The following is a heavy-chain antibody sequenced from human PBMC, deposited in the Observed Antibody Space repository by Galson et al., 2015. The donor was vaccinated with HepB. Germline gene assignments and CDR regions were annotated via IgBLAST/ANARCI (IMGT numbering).Heavy chain of an antibody. CDR1: GFTFSSYS. CDR2: ISSYSNHM. J-gene: IGHJ4*02. Sequence: SLRLSCAASGFTFSSYSMNWVRQAPGKGLEWASYISSYSNHMYYADSVKGRFTISRDNAKNSLYLQMNSLRAEDTAVYYCARENDYGDENFDYWGQGTLVTVSS. V-gene: IGHV3-21*01. CDR3: ARENDYGDENFDY. D-gene: IGHD4-17*01.